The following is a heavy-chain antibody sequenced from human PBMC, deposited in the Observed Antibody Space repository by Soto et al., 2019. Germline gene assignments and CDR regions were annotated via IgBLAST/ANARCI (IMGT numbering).Heavy chain of an antibody. CDR2: INHSGST. CDR1: GGSISSGGYS. CDR3: ARVSGIYYHGMDV. Sequence: SETLSLTCTVSGGSISSGGYSWSWIRQPPGKGLEWIGEINHSGSTNYNPSLKSRVTISVDTSKNQFSLKLSSVTAADTAVYYCARVSGIYYHGMDVWGQGTTVT. V-gene: IGHV4-39*07. D-gene: IGHD3-10*01. J-gene: IGHJ6*02.